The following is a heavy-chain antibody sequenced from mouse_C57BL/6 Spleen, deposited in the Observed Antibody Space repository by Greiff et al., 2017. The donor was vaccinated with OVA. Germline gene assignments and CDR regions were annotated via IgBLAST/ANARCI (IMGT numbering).Heavy chain of an antibody. CDR3: ARHYYGSSRYFDV. V-gene: IGHV1-69*01. CDR2: IDPSDSYT. Sequence: QVHVKQPGAELVMPGASVKLSCKASGYTFTSYWMHWVKQRPGQGLEWIGEIDPSDSYTNYNQKFKGKSTVTVDKSSSTAYMQLSSLTSEDSAVYYCARHYYGSSRYFDVWGTGTTVTVSS. J-gene: IGHJ1*03. D-gene: IGHD1-1*01. CDR1: GYTFTSYW.